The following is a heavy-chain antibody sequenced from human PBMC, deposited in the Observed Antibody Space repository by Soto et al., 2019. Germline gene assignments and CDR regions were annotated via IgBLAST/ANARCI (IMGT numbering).Heavy chain of an antibody. CDR2: IYYSGST. CDR3: ARGWLTTGGNWFDP. V-gene: IGHV4-59*01. J-gene: IGHJ5*02. CDR1: GGSISSYY. D-gene: IGHD4-17*01. Sequence: QVQLQESGPGLVKPSETLSLTCTVSGGSISSYYWSWIRQPPGKGLEWIGYIYYSGSTNYNPSLKSRVTISVDTSKNQFSLKLRSVTAADTAVYYCARGWLTTGGNWFDPWGQGTLVTVSS.